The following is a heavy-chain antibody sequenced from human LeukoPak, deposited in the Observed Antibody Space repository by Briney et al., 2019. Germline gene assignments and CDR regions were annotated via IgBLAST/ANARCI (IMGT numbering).Heavy chain of an antibody. CDR2: IDPSDSYT. J-gene: IGHJ6*04. CDR3: ARHIAVAGTGYYYYGMDV. V-gene: IGHV5-10-1*01. Sequence: GESLKISCKGSGYSLTSYWISWVRQMPGKGLEWMGRIDPSDSYTNYSPSFQGHVTISADKSISTAYLQWSSLKASDTAMYYCARHIAVAGTGYYYYGMDVWGKGTTVTVSS. CDR1: GYSLTSYW. D-gene: IGHD6-19*01.